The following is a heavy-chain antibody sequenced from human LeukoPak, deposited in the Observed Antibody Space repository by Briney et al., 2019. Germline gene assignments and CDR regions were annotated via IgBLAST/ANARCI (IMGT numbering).Heavy chain of an antibody. J-gene: IGHJ3*02. D-gene: IGHD2-21*02. Sequence: GGSLRLSCAASGFTFSSYAMSWVRQAPGKGLEWVGRIKSKTDGGTTDYAAPVKGRFTISRDDSKNTLYLQMNSLKTEDTAVYYCTTDDSRFTYCGGDCYHGAFDIWGQGTMVTVSP. V-gene: IGHV3-15*01. CDR1: GFTFSSYA. CDR2: IKSKTDGGTT. CDR3: TTDDSRFTYCGGDCYHGAFDI.